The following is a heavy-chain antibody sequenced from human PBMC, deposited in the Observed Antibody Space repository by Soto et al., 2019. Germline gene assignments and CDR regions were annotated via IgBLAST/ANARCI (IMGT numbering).Heavy chain of an antibody. D-gene: IGHD5-18*01. CDR3: VREWVDTYGLHPPLGLDV. V-gene: IGHV3-13*01. J-gene: IGHJ6*02. CDR1: GFTFSIYD. Sequence: EVQLVESGGGLVQPGGSLRLSCVASGFTFSIYDMHWVRQATGKGLEWVSAIGLAGDTYYSGSVKGRFTISRENAKNSLYLQMNSLRAEDTAIYYCVREWVDTYGLHPPLGLDVWGQGTTVTVSS. CDR2: IGLAGDT.